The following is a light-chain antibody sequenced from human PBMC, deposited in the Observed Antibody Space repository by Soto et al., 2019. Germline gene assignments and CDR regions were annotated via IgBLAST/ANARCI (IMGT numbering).Light chain of an antibody. CDR1: NSDVGRYNF. V-gene: IGLV2-11*01. CDR2: AVS. Sequence: QSVLTQPRSVSGSPVQSVAISCTGTNSDVGRYNFVSWYQQLPGKAPKLLISAVSQRPSGVPDRFSGSKSGNTASLTISGLQADDEADYFCYSYTASDIWVFGGGTKVTVL. CDR3: YSYTASDIWV. J-gene: IGLJ3*02.